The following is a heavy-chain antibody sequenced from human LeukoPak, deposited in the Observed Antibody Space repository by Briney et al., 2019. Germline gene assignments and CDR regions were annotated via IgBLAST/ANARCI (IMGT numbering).Heavy chain of an antibody. CDR2: IYYSGGT. CDR1: VRSISSNGYY. CDR3: ARDGNAL. Sequence: PSETLSLTCTVSVRSISSNGYYWASFRQPPGKGLEWIGSIYYSGGTYYNPSLKSRVTISIDTSKNQFSLKLRSVTAADTAVYYCARDGNALWGQGTLVTVSS. J-gene: IGHJ4*02. D-gene: IGHD1-1*01. V-gene: IGHV4-39*07.